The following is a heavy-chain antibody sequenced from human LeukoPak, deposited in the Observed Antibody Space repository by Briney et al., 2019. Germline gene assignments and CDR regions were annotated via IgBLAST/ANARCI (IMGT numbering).Heavy chain of an antibody. CDR1: GFAFSPDW. D-gene: IGHD2-21*02. Sequence: PGGSLRLSCAASGFAFSPDWMSWVRQAPGNGLEWVAMIKKHTNEQYYVDSVKGRFTISRDNAKNSLFLQMNSLKAGDTAVYYCASLDTATIQTGGFWGQGTLVTVSS. CDR2: IKKHTNEQ. CDR3: ASLDTATIQTGGF. J-gene: IGHJ4*02. V-gene: IGHV3-7*01.